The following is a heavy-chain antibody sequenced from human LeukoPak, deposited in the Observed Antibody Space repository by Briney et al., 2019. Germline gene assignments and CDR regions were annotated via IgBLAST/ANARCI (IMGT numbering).Heavy chain of an antibody. CDR2: IITIFGTA. J-gene: IGHJ4*02. V-gene: IGHV1-69*13. Sequence: GASVKVSCKASGGTFSSYAISWVRQAPGQGLEWMGGIITIFGTANYAQKFQGRVTITADESTSTAYMELSSLRSEDTAVYYCARGRGQLYLFDYWGQGTLVTVSS. CDR3: ARGRGQLYLFDY. D-gene: IGHD2-2*02. CDR1: GGTFSSYA.